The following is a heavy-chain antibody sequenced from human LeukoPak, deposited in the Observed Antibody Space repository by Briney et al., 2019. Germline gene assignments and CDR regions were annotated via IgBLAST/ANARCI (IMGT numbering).Heavy chain of an antibody. D-gene: IGHD3-22*01. CDR3: ASGQVYYYDSSGYSDYYFDY. J-gene: IGHJ4*02. CDR1: GGSISSSSYY. V-gene: IGHV4-39*07. CDR2: IYYGGST. Sequence: SETLSLTCTVSGGSISSSSYYWGWIRQPPGKGLEWIGSIYYGGSTYYNPSLKSRVTISVDTSKNQFSLKLSSVTAADTAVYYCASGQVYYYDSSGYSDYYFDYWGQGTLVTVSS.